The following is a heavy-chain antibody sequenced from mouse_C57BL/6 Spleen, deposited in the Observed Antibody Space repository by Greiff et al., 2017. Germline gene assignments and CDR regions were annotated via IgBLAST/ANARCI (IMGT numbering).Heavy chain of an antibody. CDR1: GFTFSNYW. D-gene: IGHD2-5*01. CDR3: TYYSNFWYFDV. CDR2: IRLKSDNYAT. V-gene: IGHV6-3*01. Sequence: EVKVEESGGGLVQPGGSMKLSCVASGFTFSNYWMNWVRQSPEKGLEWVAQIRLKSDNYATHYAESVKGRFTISRDDYKSSVYLQMNNLRAEDTGIYYCTYYSNFWYFDVWGTGTTVTVSS. J-gene: IGHJ1*03.